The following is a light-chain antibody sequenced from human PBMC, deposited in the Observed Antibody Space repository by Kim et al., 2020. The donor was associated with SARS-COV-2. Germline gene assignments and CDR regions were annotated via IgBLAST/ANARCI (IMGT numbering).Light chain of an antibody. CDR3: AAWDDRLNGFV. J-gene: IGLJ7*01. Sequence: GQTVTISCSGSASNSGSNTVNWYQQVPGMAPKVLIYANDERPSGVPDRFSGSKYGTSASLAISGLQSDDESHYYCAAWDDRLNGFVFGGGTQLTVL. CDR2: AND. CDR1: ASNSGSNT. V-gene: IGLV1-44*01.